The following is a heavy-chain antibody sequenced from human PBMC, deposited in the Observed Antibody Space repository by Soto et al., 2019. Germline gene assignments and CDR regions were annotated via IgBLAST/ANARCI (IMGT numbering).Heavy chain of an antibody. CDR1: GYFFNDYH. V-gene: IGHV1-2*02. D-gene: IGHD3-10*01. J-gene: IGHJ5*02. Sequence: GASVKVSCKTSGYFFNDYHMHWVRKAPGQGLEWMGWISPKNGDTNYAQKFQDRVTMTRDTSISTVYIELSRLTSDDTAVYYCAREERGSTIAAVLLDPWGQGTLVTVSS. CDR2: ISPKNGDT. CDR3: AREERGSTIAAVLLDP.